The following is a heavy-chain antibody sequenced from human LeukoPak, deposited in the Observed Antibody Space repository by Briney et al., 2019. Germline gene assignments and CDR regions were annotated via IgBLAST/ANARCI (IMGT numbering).Heavy chain of an antibody. CDR2: IYYSGST. Sequence: SETLSLTCTVSGGSISSYYWSWIRQPPGKGLEWIGYIYYSGSTNYNPSLKSRVTISVDTSKNQFSLKLSSVTAADTAVYYCARCHYYGSGSYYKGPCYYGMDVWGQGTTVTVSS. CDR1: GGSISSYY. J-gene: IGHJ6*02. CDR3: ARCHYYGSGSYYKGPCYYGMDV. D-gene: IGHD3-10*01. V-gene: IGHV4-59*01.